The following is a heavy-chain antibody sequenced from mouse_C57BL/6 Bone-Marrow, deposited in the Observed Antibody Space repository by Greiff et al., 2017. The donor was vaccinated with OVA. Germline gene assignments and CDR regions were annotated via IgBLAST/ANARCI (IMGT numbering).Heavy chain of an antibody. CDR3: ARGAPYYGSSYEYFDV. D-gene: IGHD1-1*01. V-gene: IGHV3-6*01. CDR1: GYSITSCYY. Sequence: EVKLEQSGPGLVKPSQSLSLTCSVTGYSITSCYYWYWIRQFPGNKLEWMGYISYDGSNNYNPSLKNRISITPDTSKNTFFLKLKTGTTEDTATYYCARGAPYYGSSYEYFDVWGTGTTVTVSS. J-gene: IGHJ1*03. CDR2: ISYDGSN.